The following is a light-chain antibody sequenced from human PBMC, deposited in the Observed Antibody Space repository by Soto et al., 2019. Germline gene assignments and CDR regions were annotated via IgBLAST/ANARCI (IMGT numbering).Light chain of an antibody. J-gene: IGKJ2*01. Sequence: IQLTQSPTSLSASVGDRVTIPCRASQGIDSYLAWYQRKPGEAPKLLIYSASTLQSGVPSRFSGRGSGTDFTLSISSLQPEDFATYYCQQLYTYPYTFGQGNKGEIK. CDR2: SAS. CDR3: QQLYTYPYT. CDR1: QGIDSY. V-gene: IGKV1-9*01.